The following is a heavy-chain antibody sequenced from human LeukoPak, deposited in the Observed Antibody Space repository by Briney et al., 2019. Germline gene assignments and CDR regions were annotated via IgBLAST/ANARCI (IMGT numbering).Heavy chain of an antibody. CDR2: IYYSGST. V-gene: IGHV4-59*01. Sequence: PSETLSLTCTASGGSISSYYWSWIRQPPGKGLEWIGYIYYSGSTNYNPSLKSRVTMSVDTSKNQFSLKLNSMTAADTAVYFCARGRYNDYGFDYWGQGTLVTVSS. CDR3: ARGRYNDYGFDY. J-gene: IGHJ4*02. D-gene: IGHD4-17*01. CDR1: GGSISSYY.